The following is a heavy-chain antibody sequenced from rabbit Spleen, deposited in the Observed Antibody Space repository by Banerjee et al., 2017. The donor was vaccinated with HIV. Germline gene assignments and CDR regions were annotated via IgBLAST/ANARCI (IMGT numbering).Heavy chain of an antibody. J-gene: IGHJ4*01. CDR3: ARDGAGKFNL. V-gene: IGHV1S7*01. CDR2: IDPVFGIT. CDR1: GFTISSYY. D-gene: IGHD4-2*01. Sequence: QLEESAGGLVQPGGSLKLSCKSAGFTISSYYMNWVRQAPGKGLEWIGFIDPVFGITYYANWVNGRLSISRENAQTSVLLQMPSLTAADAATYFCARDGAGKFNLWGPGTLVTVS.